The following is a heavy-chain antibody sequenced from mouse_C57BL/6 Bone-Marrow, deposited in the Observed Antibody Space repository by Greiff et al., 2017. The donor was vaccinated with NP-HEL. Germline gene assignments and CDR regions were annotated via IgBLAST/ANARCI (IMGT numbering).Heavy chain of an antibody. CDR3: TGYGSSYPDY. Sequence: EVQLQQSGGGLVQPGGSMKLSCVASGFTFSNYWMNWVRQSPEKGLEWVAQIRLKSDNYATHYAESVKGRFTISRDDSKSSVYLQMNNLRAEDTGIYYCTGYGSSYPDYWGQGTTLTVSS. CDR1: GFTFSNYW. CDR2: IRLKSDNYAT. V-gene: IGHV6-3*01. D-gene: IGHD1-1*01. J-gene: IGHJ2*01.